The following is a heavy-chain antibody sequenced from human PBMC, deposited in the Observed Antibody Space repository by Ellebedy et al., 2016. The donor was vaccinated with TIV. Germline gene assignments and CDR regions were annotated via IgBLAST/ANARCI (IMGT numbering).Heavy chain of an antibody. CDR2: MYDSGST. CDR3: VTNYGSGSYYNPRLDY. J-gene: IGHJ4*02. CDR1: GGSISNSKW. V-gene: IGHV4-4*02. D-gene: IGHD3-10*01. Sequence: MPSETLSLTCAISGGSISNSKWWSWVRQPPGTGLEYIGEMYDSGSTDYSTSLKSRVTISVDKSKNQFSLNLSSVAAADTAVYYCVTNYGSGSYYNPRLDYWGQGTLVTVSS.